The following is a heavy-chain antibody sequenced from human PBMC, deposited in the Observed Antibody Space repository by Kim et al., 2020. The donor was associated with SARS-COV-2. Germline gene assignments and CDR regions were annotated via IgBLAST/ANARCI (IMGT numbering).Heavy chain of an antibody. CDR2: IKKDGSEK. Sequence: GGSLRLSCAVSGFTFSSYWMSWVRQAPGKGLEWVANIKKDGSEKYYVDSVKGRFTISRDNAKNSLYLQMNSLRAEDTAVYYCARDLSYYGMDVWGQGTTVTVSS. CDR1: GFTFSSYW. J-gene: IGHJ6*02. CDR3: ARDLSYYGMDV. V-gene: IGHV3-7*03.